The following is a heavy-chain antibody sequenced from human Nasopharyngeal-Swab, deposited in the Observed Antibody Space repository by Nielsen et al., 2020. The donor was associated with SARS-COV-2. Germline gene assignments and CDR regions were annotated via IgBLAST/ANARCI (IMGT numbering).Heavy chain of an antibody. D-gene: IGHD3-16*02. Sequence: GGSLRLSCAASGLTFSDYYMSWIRQAPGKGLEGVSYISSSGSTIYYADSVKGRFTISRDNAKNSLYLQMNSLRAEDTAVYYCARAHGDYDYVWGSYRYTPETLDYWGQGTLVTVSS. CDR3: ARAHGDYDYVWGSYRYTPETLDY. J-gene: IGHJ4*02. CDR2: ISSSGSTI. CDR1: GLTFSDYY. V-gene: IGHV3-11*04.